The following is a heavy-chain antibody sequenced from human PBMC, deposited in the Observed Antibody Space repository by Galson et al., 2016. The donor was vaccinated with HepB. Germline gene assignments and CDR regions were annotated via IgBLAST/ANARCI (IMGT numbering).Heavy chain of an antibody. D-gene: IGHD3-16*01. Sequence: SVKVSCKASGGTFNSYTFTWVRQAPGQGPEWMGRVIPCVDKPDYAERFKGRLTITADRFTNSTQLQLNSLTSDDTAMYYCAMATMYWRSDGSDVWGQGTMVTVSS. V-gene: IGHV1-69*02. J-gene: IGHJ3*01. CDR3: AMATMYWRSDGSDV. CDR1: GGTFNSYT. CDR2: VIPCVDKP.